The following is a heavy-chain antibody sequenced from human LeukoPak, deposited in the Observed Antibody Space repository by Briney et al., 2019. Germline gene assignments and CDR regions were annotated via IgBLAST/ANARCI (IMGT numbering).Heavy chain of an antibody. CDR1: GYTFTSYG. CDR3: ARGMVRGVIFYYFDY. Sequence: ASVKVSCKASGYTFTSYGISWVRQAPGQGLEWMGWISAYNGNTNYAQKLQGRVTMTTDTSTSTAYMEPRSLRSDDTAVYYCARGMVRGVIFYYFDYWGQGTLVTVSS. J-gene: IGHJ4*02. D-gene: IGHD3-10*01. CDR2: ISAYNGNT. V-gene: IGHV1-18*01.